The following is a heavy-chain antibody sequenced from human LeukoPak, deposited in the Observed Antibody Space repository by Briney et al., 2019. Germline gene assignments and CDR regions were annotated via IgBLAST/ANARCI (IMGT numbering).Heavy chain of an antibody. CDR3: ARDREAALDY. D-gene: IGHD6-13*01. CDR2: ISYDGSNK. V-gene: IGHV3-30-3*01. CDR1: GFTFSSYA. J-gene: IGHJ4*02. Sequence: PGRSLRLSCAASGFTFSSYAMHWVRQAPGMGLEWVAVISYDGSNKYYADSVKGRFTISRDNSKNTLYLQMNSLRAEDTAVYYCARDREAALDYWGQGTLVTVSS.